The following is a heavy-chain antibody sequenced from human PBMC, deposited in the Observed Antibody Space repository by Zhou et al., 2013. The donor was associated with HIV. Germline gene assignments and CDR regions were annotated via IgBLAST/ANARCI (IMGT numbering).Heavy chain of an antibody. D-gene: IGHD2-2*01. J-gene: IGHJ3*02. CDR2: IYPGDSDA. CDR1: GYSFTIYW. V-gene: IGHV5-51*03. CDR3: AVMAYQLNPEDGDAFDI. Sequence: EVQLVQSGAEVKKPGESLKISCKGSGYSFTIYWIAWVRQMPGKGLEWMGFIYPGDSDARYSPSFQGQVTISADKSISTAYLQWSSLKASDTAMYYCAVMAYQLNPEDGDAFDIWGQGTMVTVSS.